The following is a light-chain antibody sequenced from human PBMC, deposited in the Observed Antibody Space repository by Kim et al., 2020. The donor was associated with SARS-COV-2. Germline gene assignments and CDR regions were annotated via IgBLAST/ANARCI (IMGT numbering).Light chain of an antibody. Sequence: EIVMTQSPATLSVSPGERATLSCRASQSVSSNLAWYQQKPGQAPRRLIYGASTRATGIPARFSGSGSGTEFTLTISSLQSEDFAVYYCQQNITGSPTLGEGRRLGIK. V-gene: IGKV3-15*01. J-gene: IGKJ5*01. CDR1: QSVSSN. CDR3: QQNITGSPT. CDR2: GAS.